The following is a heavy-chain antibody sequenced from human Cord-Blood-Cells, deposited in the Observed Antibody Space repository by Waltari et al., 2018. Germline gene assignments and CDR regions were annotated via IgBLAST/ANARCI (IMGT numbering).Heavy chain of an antibody. J-gene: IGHJ5*02. V-gene: IGHV4-34*01. CDR2: INHSGSP. Sequence: QVQLQQWGAGLLKPSETLSLTCAVYGGSFSGYYWRGIRQPPGTGLEWIGEINHSGSPNYNPSLKSRGTISVDTSKNQFSLKLSSVTAADTAVYYCARGRRVECSGGSCYSKWFDPWGQGTLVTVSS. CDR3: ARGRRVECSGGSCYSKWFDP. D-gene: IGHD2-15*01. CDR1: GGSFSGYY.